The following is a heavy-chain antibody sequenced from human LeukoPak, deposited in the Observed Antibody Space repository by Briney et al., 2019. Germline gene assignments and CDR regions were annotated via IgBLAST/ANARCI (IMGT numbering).Heavy chain of an antibody. CDR2: IKQDGSEK. Sequence: GGSLRLSCAASGFTFSSYWMSWVRQAPGKGPEWVANIKQDGSEKYYVDSVKGRFTISRDNAKNSLYLQMNSLRAEDTAVYYCAKGSSWYLKTYYMDVWGKGTTVTVSS. D-gene: IGHD6-13*01. J-gene: IGHJ6*03. CDR1: GFTFSSYW. V-gene: IGHV3-7*01. CDR3: AKGSSWYLKTYYMDV.